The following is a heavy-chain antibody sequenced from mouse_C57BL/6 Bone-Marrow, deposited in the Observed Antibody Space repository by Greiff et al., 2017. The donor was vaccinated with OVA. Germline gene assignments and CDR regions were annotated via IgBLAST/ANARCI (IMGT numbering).Heavy chain of an antibody. CDR3: ERPYDYDRNYYAMDY. D-gene: IGHD2-4*01. Sequence: VQLQQPGAELVKPGASVKLSCKASGYTFTSYWMHWVKQRPGQGLEWIGMIHPNSGSTNYNEKFNSKATLTVDKSSSTAYKQLSSLTSEDSAVYYGERPYDYDRNYYAMDYWGQGTSVTVSS. CDR2: IHPNSGST. J-gene: IGHJ4*01. CDR1: GYTFTSYW. V-gene: IGHV1-64*01.